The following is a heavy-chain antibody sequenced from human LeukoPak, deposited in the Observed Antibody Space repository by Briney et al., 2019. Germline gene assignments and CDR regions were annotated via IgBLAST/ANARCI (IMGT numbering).Heavy chain of an antibody. J-gene: IGHJ4*02. CDR1: GFTFSSYA. CDR3: ARDLTSYSSSSACYY. D-gene: IGHD6-6*01. CDR2: ISYDGSNK. V-gene: IGHV3-30-3*01. Sequence: GGSLRLSCAASGFTFSSYAMHWVRQAPGKGLEWVAVISYDGSNKYYADSVKGRFTISRDNSKNTLYLQMNSLRAEDTAVYYCARDLTSYSSSSACYYWGQGTLVTVSS.